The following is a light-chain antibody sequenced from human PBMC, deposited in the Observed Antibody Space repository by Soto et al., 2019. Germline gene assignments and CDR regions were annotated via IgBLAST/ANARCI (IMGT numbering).Light chain of an antibody. CDR2: KAS. CDR3: QQYNSHSPWT. J-gene: IGKJ1*01. CDR1: QDIGTW. V-gene: IGKV1-5*03. Sequence: DIQMSQSPSTLSASVGDRVTITCRASQDIGTWLAWYQQKPGKAPKLLIYKASSLESGVPSRFSGSGSGTEFTLTISSLQPDDFATYYCQQYNSHSPWTFGQGTKVDIK.